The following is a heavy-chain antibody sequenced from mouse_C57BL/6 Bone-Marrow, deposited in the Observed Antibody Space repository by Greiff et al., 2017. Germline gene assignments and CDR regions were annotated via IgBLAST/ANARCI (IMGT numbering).Heavy chain of an antibody. CDR1: GYTFTSYW. CDR2: IYPSDSET. CDR3: ARSPYFDYAMDY. V-gene: IGHV1-61*01. Sequence: QVQLQQPGAELVRPGSSVKLSCKASGYTFTSYWMDWVKQRPGQGLEWIGNIYPSDSETHYNQKFKDKATLTVDKSSSTAYMQLSSLTSEDSAVYYCARSPYFDYAMDYRGQGTSVTVSS. J-gene: IGHJ4*01.